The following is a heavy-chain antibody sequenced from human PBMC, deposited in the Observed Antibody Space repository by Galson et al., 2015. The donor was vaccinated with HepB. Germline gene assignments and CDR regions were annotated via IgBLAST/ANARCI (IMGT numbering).Heavy chain of an antibody. Sequence: SLRLSCAASGFTFDDYAMHWVRQAPGKGLEWVSGISWSSGSIGYADSVKGRFTISRDNAKNSLHLQMNSLRAEDTALYYCAKGDTIFGVVIRYWGQGTLVTVSS. J-gene: IGHJ4*02. V-gene: IGHV3-9*01. D-gene: IGHD3-3*01. CDR3: AKGDTIFGVVIRY. CDR1: GFTFDDYA. CDR2: ISWSSGSI.